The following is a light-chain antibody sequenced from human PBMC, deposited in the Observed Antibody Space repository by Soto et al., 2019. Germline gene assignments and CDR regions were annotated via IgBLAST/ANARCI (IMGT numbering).Light chain of an antibody. CDR2: DAS. Sequence: EIVMTQSPATLSVSPGERATLSCRASQSVSSNLAWYQQKPGQAPRLLIYDASIRASGIPARFSGGGSGTEFTLTISSLQSEDFAVYYCQQYNNWPPMYTFGQGTKLEIK. V-gene: IGKV3-15*01. J-gene: IGKJ2*01. CDR1: QSVSSN. CDR3: QQYNNWPPMYT.